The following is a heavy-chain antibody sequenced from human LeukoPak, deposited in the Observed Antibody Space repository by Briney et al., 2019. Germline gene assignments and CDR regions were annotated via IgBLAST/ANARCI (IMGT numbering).Heavy chain of an antibody. J-gene: IGHJ4*02. CDR1: GNTFSSYG. D-gene: IGHD5-18*01. CDR2: IRYDGSEE. CDR3: AKGYTYTFDYFDS. V-gene: IGHV3-30*02. Sequence: GGALRLSCAASGNTFSSYGMHWVRPAPGKGVNWVAFIRYDGSEEYYADSVKGRFTISRDNSKKTLYLQMNSLRAEDTAVYYCAKGYTYTFDYFDSWGQGTLVTVSS.